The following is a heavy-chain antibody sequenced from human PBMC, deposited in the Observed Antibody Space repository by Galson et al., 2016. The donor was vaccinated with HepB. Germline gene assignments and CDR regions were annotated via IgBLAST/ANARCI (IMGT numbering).Heavy chain of an antibody. D-gene: IGHD3-16*01. Sequence: VKVSCKASGYTFTGYYLHWVRQAPGQGLEYMGWINPNTGATNCTQKFQAWVTLTRDTSINTAYMDLRTLRSDDTAMYYCARTNILVTFGGVSPRDYYFDHWGQGTLVAVSS. V-gene: IGHV1-2*04. J-gene: IGHJ4*02. CDR1: GYTFTGYY. CDR2: INPNTGAT. CDR3: ARTNILVTFGGVSPRDYYFDH.